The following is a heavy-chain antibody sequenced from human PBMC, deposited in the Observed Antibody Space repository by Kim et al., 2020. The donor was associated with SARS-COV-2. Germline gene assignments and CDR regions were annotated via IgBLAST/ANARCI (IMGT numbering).Heavy chain of an antibody. D-gene: IGHD3-10*01. CDR3: ARRVVVVPAHITMVRGAIWGYYYMDV. J-gene: IGHJ6*03. Sequence: ASVKVSCKASGYTFTSYDINWVRQATGQGLEWMGWMNPNSGNTGYAQKFQGRVTMTRNTSISTAYMELSSLRSEDTAVYFCARRVVVVPAHITMVRGAIWGYYYMDVWGKGTTVTVSS. CDR2: MNPNSGNT. V-gene: IGHV1-8*01. CDR1: GYTFTSYD.